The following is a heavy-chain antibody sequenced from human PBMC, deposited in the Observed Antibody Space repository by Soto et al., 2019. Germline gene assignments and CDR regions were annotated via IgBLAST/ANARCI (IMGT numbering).Heavy chain of an antibody. V-gene: IGHV4-59*01. CDR1: GGSFSGYY. Sequence: TSETLSLTCAVYGGSFSGYYWSWIRQPPGKGLEWIGYIYYSGSTNYNPSLKSRVTISVDTSKNQFSLKLSSVTAADTAVYYCARVTGAHYYYYMDVWGKGTTVTVSS. D-gene: IGHD1-20*01. CDR2: IYYSGST. CDR3: ARVTGAHYYYYMDV. J-gene: IGHJ6*03.